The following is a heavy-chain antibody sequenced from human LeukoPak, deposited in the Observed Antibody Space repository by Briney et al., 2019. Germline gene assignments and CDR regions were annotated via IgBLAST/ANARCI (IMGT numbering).Heavy chain of an antibody. Sequence: GGSLRLSCAASGFRFNNYGMSWVRQAPGQGLEWVSVINANGDNTNYADSVRGRFTISRDDSKSTLYLQMNSLRAPDTATYYCVKEGGPQIPFDYWGQGTLVTVSS. CDR3: VKEGGPQIPFDY. J-gene: IGHJ4*02. D-gene: IGHD1-26*01. V-gene: IGHV3-23*01. CDR1: GFRFNNYG. CDR2: INANGDNT.